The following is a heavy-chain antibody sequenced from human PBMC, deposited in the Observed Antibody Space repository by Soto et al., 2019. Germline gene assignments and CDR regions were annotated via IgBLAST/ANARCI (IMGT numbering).Heavy chain of an antibody. CDR1: GFTFSSYV. D-gene: IGHD1-26*01. V-gene: IGHV3-30*18. J-gene: IGHJ4*02. CDR2: ISYDGSNK. CDR3: AKDSPGIVGATDNDY. Sequence: GGSLRLSCAASGFTFSSYVMHWVRQSPGKGLEWVAVISYDGSNKYYADSVKGRFTISRDNSKNTLYLQMNSLRAEDTAIYYCAKDSPGIVGATDNDYWGQGTLVTVSS.